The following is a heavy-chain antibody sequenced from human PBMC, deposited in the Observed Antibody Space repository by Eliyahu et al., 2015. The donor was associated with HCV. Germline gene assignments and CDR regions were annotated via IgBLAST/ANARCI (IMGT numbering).Heavy chain of an antibody. Sequence: DVLLLPSGTELKKPGESLTISCKASGYSFTTYWITWVRQMPGKGLEWMGRIDPRNSQTNYSPAFEGRVTLSVDTPMTTAYLHLNRLKAADSAMYYCAREEYASGSTGSPDYWGQGTRVIVSS. D-gene: IGHD6-19*01. CDR1: GYSFTTYW. J-gene: IGHJ4*01. CDR3: AREEYASGSTGSPDY. CDR2: IDPRNSQT. V-gene: IGHV5-10-1*01.